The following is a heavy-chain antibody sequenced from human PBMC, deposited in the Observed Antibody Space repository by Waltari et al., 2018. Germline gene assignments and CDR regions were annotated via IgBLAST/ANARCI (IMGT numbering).Heavy chain of an antibody. Sequence: QVQLQESGPGLVKPSETLSLTCTVSGGSISSYYWSWIRQHAGKGLEWIGRIDTSGSTTYTPSRKSQVTMSVDTSKNQFALKLSSVTAADTAVYYCARDGGELRFLEWPYYYYMDVWGKGTTVTISS. D-gene: IGHD3-3*01. CDR1: GGSISSYY. J-gene: IGHJ6*03. CDR3: ARDGGELRFLEWPYYYYMDV. CDR2: IDTSGST. V-gene: IGHV4-4*07.